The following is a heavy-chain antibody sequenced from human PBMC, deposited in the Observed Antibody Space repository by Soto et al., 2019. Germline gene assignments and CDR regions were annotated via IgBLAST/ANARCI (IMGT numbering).Heavy chain of an antibody. D-gene: IGHD3-3*01. J-gene: IGHJ3*01. V-gene: IGHV3-9*01. CDR2: ISWKGDRV. Sequence: GGSLRLSCVASGFTFEDQAMHWVRQAPGKGLEWVSGISWKGDRVGYADSVKGRFTISRDNAKKSLVLQMNSLRAEDTAFYFCVRDTYYDFWSGPGGPIDLWGPGTMVTVSS. CDR3: VRDTYYDFWSGPGGPIDL. CDR1: GFTFEDQA.